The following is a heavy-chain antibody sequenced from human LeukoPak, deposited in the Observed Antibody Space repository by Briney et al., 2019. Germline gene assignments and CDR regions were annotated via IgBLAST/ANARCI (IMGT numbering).Heavy chain of an antibody. CDR1: GFTFSNYA. CDR2: VGGSGGNT. V-gene: IGHV3-23*01. D-gene: IGHD3-22*01. CDR3: AKESSSGYYYFDY. J-gene: IGHJ4*02. Sequence: SGGSLRLSCAASGFTFSNYAMSWVRQAPGKGLEWVSTVGGSGGNTYYADSVKGRFTISRDNSKNTLYLQVNSLRAEDTAVYYCAKESSSGYYYFDYWGQGALVTVSS.